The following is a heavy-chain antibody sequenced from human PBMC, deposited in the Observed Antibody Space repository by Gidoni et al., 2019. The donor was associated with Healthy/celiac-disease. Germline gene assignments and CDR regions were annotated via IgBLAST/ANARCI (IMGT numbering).Heavy chain of an antibody. CDR3: ASKGYCSSTSCSAHAFDI. V-gene: IGHV4-4*02. J-gene: IGHJ3*02. D-gene: IGHD2-2*01. CDR1: GGSISSSNW. Sequence: QVQLQESGPGLVKPSGTLSLTCAVSGGSISSSNWWSWVRQPPGKGLEWIGEIYHSGSTNYNPSLKSRVTISVDKSKNQFSLKLSSVTAADTAVYYCASKGYCSSTSCSAHAFDIWGQGTMVTVSS. CDR2: IYHSGST.